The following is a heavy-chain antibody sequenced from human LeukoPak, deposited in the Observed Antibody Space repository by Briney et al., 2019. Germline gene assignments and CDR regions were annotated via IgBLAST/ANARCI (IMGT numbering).Heavy chain of an antibody. CDR3: ARVPQSSFVDY. Sequence: PGGSLRLSCAASGFTFSNAWMSWIRQPAGKGLEWIGRIYTSGSTNYNPSLKSRVTISVDTSKNQFSLKLSSVTAADTAVYYCARVPQSSFVDYWGQGTLVTVSS. CDR2: IYTSGST. V-gene: IGHV4-4*07. CDR1: GFTFSNAW. J-gene: IGHJ4*02. D-gene: IGHD6-13*01.